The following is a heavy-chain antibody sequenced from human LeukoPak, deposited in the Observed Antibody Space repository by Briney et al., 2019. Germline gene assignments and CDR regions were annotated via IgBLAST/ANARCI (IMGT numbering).Heavy chain of an antibody. CDR1: GFTFSSYS. CDR2: ISSSSSTI. V-gene: IGHV3-48*01. Sequence: PGGSLRLSCAASGFTFSSYSMNWVRQAPGKGLEWVSYISSSSSTIYYADSVKGRFSISRDNAESSLYLQMNSLRAEDTAVYYCASPPFGCSSTSCYGYWGQGTLVSVSS. J-gene: IGHJ4*02. CDR3: ASPPFGCSSTSCYGY. D-gene: IGHD2-2*01.